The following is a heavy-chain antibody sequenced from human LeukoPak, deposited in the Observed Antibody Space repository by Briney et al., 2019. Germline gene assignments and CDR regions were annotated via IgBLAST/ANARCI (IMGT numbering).Heavy chain of an antibody. J-gene: IGHJ6*02. Sequence: GGSLRLSCAASGFTFSTYWMHWVRQAPGKGLVWVSRINTDGSNTRYADTVKGRFTISRDNAKNTLYLQMNSLRAEDTAVCYCVRDGLHYYGMDVWGQGTTVTVSS. CDR1: GFTFSTYW. CDR3: VRDGLHYYGMDV. V-gene: IGHV3-74*01. CDR2: INTDGSNT.